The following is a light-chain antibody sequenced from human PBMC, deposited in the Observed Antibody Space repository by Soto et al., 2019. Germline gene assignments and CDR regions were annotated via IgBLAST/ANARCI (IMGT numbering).Light chain of an antibody. Sequence: QSVLTQPPSASGSPGQSVTISCTGASSDFGSYNFVSWYQQHPGKAPKLLIYDVTQRPSGVPDRFSGSKSVNTASPTVSGLLAEDEADYYCTSYAGSTIPVVFGGGTKVTVL. CDR1: SSDFGSYNF. CDR3: TSYAGSTIPVV. J-gene: IGLJ2*01. CDR2: DVT. V-gene: IGLV2-8*01.